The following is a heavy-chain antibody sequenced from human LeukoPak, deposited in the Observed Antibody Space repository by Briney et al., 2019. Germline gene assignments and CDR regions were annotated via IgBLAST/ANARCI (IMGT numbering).Heavy chain of an antibody. CDR1: GSTFNNYW. CDR2: ISSSGSTI. V-gene: IGHV3-11*01. CDR3: AKTGSTMVRYYF. D-gene: IGHD3-10*01. J-gene: IGHJ4*02. Sequence: PGGSLRLSCAACGSTFNNYWMTWVRQAPGKGLEWVSYISSSGSTIYYADSVKGRFTISRDNAKNSLYLQMNSLRAEDTAVYYCAKTGSTMVRYYFWGQGTLVTVSS.